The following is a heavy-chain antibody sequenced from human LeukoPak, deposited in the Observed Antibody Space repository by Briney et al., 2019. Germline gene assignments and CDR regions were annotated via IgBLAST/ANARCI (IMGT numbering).Heavy chain of an antibody. CDR3: AKPEGYCSGGSCDKGFGY. CDR1: GGSISSPGSF. Sequence: PSDTLSLTCTVSGGSISSPGSFWSWIRQPAGKGLEWIGRIYNTGSTNYNPSLKSRVTISVDTSKNQFSLKLSSVTAADTAVYYCAKPEGYCSGGSCDKGFGYWGQGTLVTVSS. J-gene: IGHJ4*02. CDR2: IYNTGST. D-gene: IGHD2-15*01. V-gene: IGHV4-61*02.